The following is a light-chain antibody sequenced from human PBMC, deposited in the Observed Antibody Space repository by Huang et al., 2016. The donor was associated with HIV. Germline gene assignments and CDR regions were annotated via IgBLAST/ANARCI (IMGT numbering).Light chain of an antibody. V-gene: IGKV1-33*01. J-gene: IGKJ3*01. CDR2: DAS. CDR3: QQYNNLPFT. CDR1: QDISKF. Sequence: DIQMTQSPSSLSASVGDRVTITCQASQDISKFLNWYQQKPGKAPKLLIFDASNLETVVPSRFSGGGSGTDFTFTISSLQPEDFATYYCQQYNNLPFTFGPGTKVDFK.